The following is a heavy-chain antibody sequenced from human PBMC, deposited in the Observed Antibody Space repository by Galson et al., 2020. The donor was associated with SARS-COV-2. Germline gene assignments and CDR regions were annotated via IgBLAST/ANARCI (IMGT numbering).Heavy chain of an antibody. CDR1: GFTFNNFA. V-gene: IGHV3-30*18. CDR2: ISYEGSIK. CDR3: AKVSTQFQFVSYWHVDL. Sequence: GGSLRLSCAASGFTFNNFAIHWVRQAPGKGLEWLALISYEGSIKVYADTIKGRSAISRDTSKNAVYLQVSTLRPEDTAIYYCAKVSTQFQFVSYWHVDLWGRGTLVTVSS. D-gene: IGHD2-21*01. J-gene: IGHJ2*01.